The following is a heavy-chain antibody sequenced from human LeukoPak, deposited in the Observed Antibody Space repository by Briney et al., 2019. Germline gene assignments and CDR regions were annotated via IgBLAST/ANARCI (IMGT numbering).Heavy chain of an antibody. Sequence: GGSLRLSCAASGFTFSNYALHWVRQAPGKGLEWVAVISYDDTNKYYVDSVKGRFTISRDNSKDTLYLQMNSLRAEDTAVYYCAELGITMIGGVWGKGTTVTISS. V-gene: IGHV3-30*04. CDR2: ISYDDTNK. CDR1: GFTFSNYA. CDR3: AELGITMIGGV. D-gene: IGHD3-10*02. J-gene: IGHJ6*04.